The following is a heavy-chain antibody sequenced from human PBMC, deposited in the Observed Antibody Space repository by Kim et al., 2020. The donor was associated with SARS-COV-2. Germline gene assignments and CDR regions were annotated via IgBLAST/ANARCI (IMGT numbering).Heavy chain of an antibody. J-gene: IGHJ6*02. CDR2: IYSGGGT. CDR3: AGRGTCCCYGRGV. CDR1: GFTVSRYY. Sequence: GGSLRLSCATSGFTVSRYYMSWVRQAPGKGLDWVAVIYSGGGTYYADSVMGRLTISTNIFTNTPHLQMKSLRGDDAAAYYCAGRGTCCCYGRGVWGHGST. D-gene: IGHD3-16*01. V-gene: IGHV3-66*01.